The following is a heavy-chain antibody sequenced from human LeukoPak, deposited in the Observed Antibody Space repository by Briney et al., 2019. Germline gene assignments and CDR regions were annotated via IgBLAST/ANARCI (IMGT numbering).Heavy chain of an antibody. D-gene: IGHD2-2*01. J-gene: IGHJ4*02. CDR2: INSDGSST. Sequence: GGSLRLSCAASGFTFSRYWMHWVRQAPGKGLVWVSRINSDGSSTNYADSTKGRFTISRDNAKNTLFLQMDSLRAEDTAVYYCARPSEYCSSTPCSIDYWGQGTLVTVSS. CDR1: GFTFSRYW. V-gene: IGHV3-74*01. CDR3: ARPSEYCSSTPCSIDY.